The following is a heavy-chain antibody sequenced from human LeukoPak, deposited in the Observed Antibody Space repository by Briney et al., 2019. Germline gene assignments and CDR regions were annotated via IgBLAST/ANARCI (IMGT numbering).Heavy chain of an antibody. CDR2: ISSSSSYI. CDR3: ARGLALEHAFDI. J-gene: IGHJ3*02. D-gene: IGHD1-1*01. Sequence: PGGSLRLSCAASGFTFSSYSMNWVRQAPGKGLEWVSSISSSSSYIYYADSVKGRFTISRDNSKNTLYLQMNSLRAEDTAVYYCARGLALEHAFDIWGQGTMVTVSS. CDR1: GFTFSSYS. V-gene: IGHV3-21*04.